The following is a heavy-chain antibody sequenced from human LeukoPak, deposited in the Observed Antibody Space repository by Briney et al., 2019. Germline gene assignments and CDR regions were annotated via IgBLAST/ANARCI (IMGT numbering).Heavy chain of an antibody. CDR3: ANLSDSSGYYWLDY. CDR2: ILPSSGGT. CDR1: GYTFTGHY. V-gene: IGHV1-2*02. Sequence: ASVKVSCKASGYTFTGHYMHWVRQAPGQALEWMGWILPSSGGTTYAQKFQGRVTMTRDTSISTAYMELSRLRSDDTAVYYCANLSDSSGYYWLDYWGRGALVTVSS. J-gene: IGHJ4*02. D-gene: IGHD3-22*01.